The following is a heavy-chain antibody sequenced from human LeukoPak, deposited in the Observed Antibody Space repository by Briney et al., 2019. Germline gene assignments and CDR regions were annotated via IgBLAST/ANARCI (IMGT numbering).Heavy chain of an antibody. CDR1: GGTFSSYA. Sequence: SVKVSCKASGGTFSSYAISWVRQAPGQGLEWMGRIIPILGIANYAQKFQGRVTITADTSTSTAYMELRSLRSDDTAVYYCARLVGATRFDPWGQGTLVTVSS. D-gene: IGHD1-26*01. CDR2: IIPILGIA. V-gene: IGHV1-69*04. CDR3: ARLVGATRFDP. J-gene: IGHJ5*02.